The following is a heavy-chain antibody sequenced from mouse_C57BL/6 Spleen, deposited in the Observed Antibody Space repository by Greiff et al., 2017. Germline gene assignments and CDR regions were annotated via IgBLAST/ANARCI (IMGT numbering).Heavy chain of an antibody. Sequence: VQLQQSGAELVRPGTSVKVSCKASGYAFTNYLIEWVKQRPGQGLEWIGVINPGSGGTNYNEKFKGKATLTADKSSSTAYMQLSSLTSADSAVYFCAREDDYGSSLDYWGQGTTLTVSS. CDR3: AREDDYGSSLDY. CDR2: INPGSGGT. J-gene: IGHJ2*01. D-gene: IGHD1-1*01. V-gene: IGHV1-54*01. CDR1: GYAFTNYL.